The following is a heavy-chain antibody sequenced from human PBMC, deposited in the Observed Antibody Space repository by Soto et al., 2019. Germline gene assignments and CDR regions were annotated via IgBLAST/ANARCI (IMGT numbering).Heavy chain of an antibody. D-gene: IGHD6-6*01. CDR3: ARVGGVAARTFDY. Sequence: GGSLRLSCAASGFTFRSYGMHWVRQAPGKGLDWVAVISFDGNNRYYADSVKGRFTISRDNSKNTLYLQMHFLRPEDTAVYYCARVGGVAARTFDYWGQGTLVTVSS. CDR1: GFTFRSYG. J-gene: IGHJ4*02. CDR2: ISFDGNNR. V-gene: IGHV3-30*03.